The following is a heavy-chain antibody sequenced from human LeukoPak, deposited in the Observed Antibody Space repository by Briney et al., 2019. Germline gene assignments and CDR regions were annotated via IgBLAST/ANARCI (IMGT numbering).Heavy chain of an antibody. D-gene: IGHD4-17*01. CDR2: ISGSGGST. V-gene: IGHV3-23*01. CDR3: ANDFYGDLSYYYYYYMDV. CDR1: GFTFSSYA. J-gene: IGHJ6*03. Sequence: GGSLRLSCAASGFTFSSYAMSWVRQAPGKGLEWVSAISGSGGSTYYADSVKGRFTISRDNSKNTLYLQMNSLRAEDTAVYYCANDFYGDLSYYYYYYMDVWGKGTTVTVSS.